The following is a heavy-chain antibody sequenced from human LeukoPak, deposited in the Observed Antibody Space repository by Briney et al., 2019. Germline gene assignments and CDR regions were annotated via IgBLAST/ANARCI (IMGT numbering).Heavy chain of an antibody. Sequence: ASVKVSCKASGYTFTNYGISWVRQPPGQGLEWMGWISAYNGNTNYAQKLQGRVTMTTDTSTSTAYMELRSLRSDDTAVYYCARVIIAAAGRYCYFDLWGRGTLVTVSS. D-gene: IGHD6-13*01. V-gene: IGHV1-18*01. CDR1: GYTFTNYG. J-gene: IGHJ2*01. CDR3: ARVIIAAAGRYCYFDL. CDR2: ISAYNGNT.